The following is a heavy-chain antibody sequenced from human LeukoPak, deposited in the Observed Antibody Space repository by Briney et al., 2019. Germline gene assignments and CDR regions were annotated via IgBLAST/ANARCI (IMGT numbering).Heavy chain of an antibody. J-gene: IGHJ4*02. V-gene: IGHV3-20*04. D-gene: IGHD2-2*01. Sequence: GGSLRLSCTPSGFAFDEHGMSWVRQVPGKGLEWVSGINWSGGRTGYADPLRGRFTISRDNAKNSLYLQMDSLRAEDTALYYCARAPITSPFYFDYWGQGTLVTVST. CDR1: GFAFDEHG. CDR2: INWSGGRT. CDR3: ARAPITSPFYFDY.